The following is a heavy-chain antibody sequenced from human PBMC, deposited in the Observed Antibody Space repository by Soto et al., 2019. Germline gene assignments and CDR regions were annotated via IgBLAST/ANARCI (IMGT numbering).Heavy chain of an antibody. CDR2: IWYDGSNK. CDR1: GFTFSSYG. Sequence: QVQLVESGGGVVQPGRSLRLSCAASGFTFSSYGMHWVRQAPGKGLEWVALIWYDGSNKYYVDSFKGRFTISRDDSNNTLYLQINSLRAEDTAVYCCARNAYLGSGSYAYWGQGTLVTVSS. CDR3: ARNAYLGSGSYAY. D-gene: IGHD3-10*01. J-gene: IGHJ4*02. V-gene: IGHV3-33*01.